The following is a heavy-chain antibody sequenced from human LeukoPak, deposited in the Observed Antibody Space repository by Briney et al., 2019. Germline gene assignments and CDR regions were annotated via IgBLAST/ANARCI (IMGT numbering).Heavy chain of an antibody. J-gene: IGHJ4*02. Sequence: SVKVSCKASGYTFTGYYMHWVRQAPGQGLEWMGWIDPNSGGTNYAQKFQGRVTMTRDTSISTAYMGLSRLRSDDTAVYYCARVDTAMVTLLYWGQGTLVTVSS. V-gene: IGHV1-2*02. D-gene: IGHD5-18*01. CDR1: GYTFTGYY. CDR2: IDPNSGGT. CDR3: ARVDTAMVTLLY.